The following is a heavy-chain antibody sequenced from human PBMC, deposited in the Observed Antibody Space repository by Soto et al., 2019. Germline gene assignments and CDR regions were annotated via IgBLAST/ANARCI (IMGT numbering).Heavy chain of an antibody. V-gene: IGHV3-7*01. CDR3: ARLMAYFDWLLYQPYYYYMDV. J-gene: IGHJ6*03. Sequence: EVQLVESGGGLVQPGGSLRLSCAASGFTFSSYWMSWVRQAPGKGLEWVANIKQDGSEKYYVDSVKGRFTISRDNAKNSLYLQMNSLRAEDTAVYYCARLMAYFDWLLYQPYYYYMDVWGKGTTVTVSS. CDR1: GFTFSSYW. CDR2: IKQDGSEK. D-gene: IGHD3-9*01.